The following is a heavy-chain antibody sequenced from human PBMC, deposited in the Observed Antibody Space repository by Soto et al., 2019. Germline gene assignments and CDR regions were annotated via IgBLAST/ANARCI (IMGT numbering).Heavy chain of an antibody. V-gene: IGHV1-69*12. CDR3: ASNGESYYYYGMDV. D-gene: IGHD2-8*01. CDR2: IIPIFGTA. Sequence: QVQLVQSGAEVKKPGSSVKVSCKASGGTFSSSAISWVRQAPGHGLEWMGGIIPIFGTAEYAQKFQGRVTITADESTSTDFMEVSSLRSEDTAVYYCASNGESYYYYGMDVWGQGTTVTVSS. J-gene: IGHJ6*02. CDR1: GGTFSSSA.